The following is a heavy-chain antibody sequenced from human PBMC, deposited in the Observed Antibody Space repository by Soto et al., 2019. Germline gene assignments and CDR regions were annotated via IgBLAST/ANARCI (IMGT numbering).Heavy chain of an antibody. V-gene: IGHV5-51*01. D-gene: IGHD6-13*01. J-gene: IGHJ6*02. Sequence: GESLKISCKGSGYSFTSYWIGWVRQMPGKGLEWMGIIYPGDSDTRYSPSFQGQVTISADKSISTAYLQWSSLKASDTAMYYCARTAAAGKYYYGMDVWGQGTTVSVSS. CDR3: ARTAAAGKYYYGMDV. CDR1: GYSFTSYW. CDR2: IYPGDSDT.